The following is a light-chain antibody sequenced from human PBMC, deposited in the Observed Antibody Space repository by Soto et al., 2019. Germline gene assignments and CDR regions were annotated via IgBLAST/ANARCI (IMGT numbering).Light chain of an antibody. J-gene: IGKJ2*01. CDR3: QKYHHPPYT. V-gene: IGKV4-1*01. CDR1: QNVLYTSNNKNQ. CDR2: WAS. Sequence: DIVMTQSPDSLAVSLGERATINCKSSQNVLYTSNNKNQLAWYQQKPGQPPKLLIYWASTQESGVPDRLSGSGSGTNFTLNIRSLKAEDVDVYLCQKYHHPPYTFGQGTKLEIK.